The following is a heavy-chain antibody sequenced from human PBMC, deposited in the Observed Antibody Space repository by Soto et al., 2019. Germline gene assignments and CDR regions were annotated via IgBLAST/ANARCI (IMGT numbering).Heavy chain of an antibody. CDR1: GYTFNVYG. J-gene: IGHJ5*02. CDR3: ARARVAVAGTRGYNWFDP. Sequence: ASVKVSCKASGYTFNVYGISWVRQAPGQGLEWMGWISAYHGNTNHAQKFLGRVTMTTDISTSTAYMELRSLRSDDTAVYYCARARVAVAGTRGYNWFDPWGQGTLVTVSS. V-gene: IGHV1-18*04. D-gene: IGHD6-19*01. CDR2: ISAYHGNT.